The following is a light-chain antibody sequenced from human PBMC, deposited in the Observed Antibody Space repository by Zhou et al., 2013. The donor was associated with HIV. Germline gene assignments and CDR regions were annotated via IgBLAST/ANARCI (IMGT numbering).Light chain of an antibody. Sequence: DIQMTQSPSAMSASVGDRVTITCRASQGISNYLAWFQQKPGEVPKRLIFAASTLQSEVPSRFSGGGSGTDFTLNITCLQSEDFATYYCQQYYSYPRTFGQGVRVEVK. V-gene: IGKV1-17*03. CDR1: QGISNY. CDR2: AAS. J-gene: IGKJ1*01. CDR3: QQYYSYPRT.